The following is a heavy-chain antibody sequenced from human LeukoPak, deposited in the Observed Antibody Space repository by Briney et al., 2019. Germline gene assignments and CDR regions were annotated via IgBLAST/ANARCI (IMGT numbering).Heavy chain of an antibody. CDR1: GFNFNTYT. J-gene: IGHJ4*02. CDR2: ISSDSSYI. CDR3: ARELQQGGFDY. V-gene: IGHV3-21*01. Sequence: GGSLRLSCAASGFNFNTYTMNWVRQAPGKGLEWVSSISSDSSYIYYADAVHGRFTISRDNAKNSLYLQMNSLRAEDTAVYYCARELQQGGFDYWGQGTLVTVSS. D-gene: IGHD6-13*01.